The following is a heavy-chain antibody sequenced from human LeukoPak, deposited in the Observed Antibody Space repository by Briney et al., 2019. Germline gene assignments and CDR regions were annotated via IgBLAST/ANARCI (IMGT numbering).Heavy chain of an antibody. V-gene: IGHV3-7*01. CDR1: GFTFSSYS. Sequence: GGSLRLSCAASGFTFSSYSMNWVRQAPGKGLEWVANIKQDGSEKHYVDSVKGRFTISRDNAKNSLYLQMNSLRAEDTAVYYCAREGNYYDSSGVLWGQGTLVTVSS. CDR3: AREGNYYDSSGVL. CDR2: IKQDGSEK. J-gene: IGHJ4*02. D-gene: IGHD3-22*01.